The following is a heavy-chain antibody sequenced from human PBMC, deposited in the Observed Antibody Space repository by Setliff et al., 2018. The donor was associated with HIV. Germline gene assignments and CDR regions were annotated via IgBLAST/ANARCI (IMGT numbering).Heavy chain of an antibody. Sequence: ASVKVSCKASGYTFTSYAVNWVRQAPGQGLEWVGWIHTDTGDPTYAQGFTGRFVFSFDTSVSTAYLQISGLKAEDTAVYYCATRGEQLYFYGMDVWGQGTTVTVSS. J-gene: IGHJ6*02. CDR3: ATRGEQLYFYGMDV. D-gene: IGHD1-26*01. CDR1: GYTFTSYA. V-gene: IGHV7-4-1*02. CDR2: IHTDTGDP.